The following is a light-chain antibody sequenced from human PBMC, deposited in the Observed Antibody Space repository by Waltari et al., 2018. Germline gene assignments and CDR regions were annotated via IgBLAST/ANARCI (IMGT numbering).Light chain of an antibody. Sequence: QTALTQPASVSGSPGQSITISCSGTSSDVGSYNYVSWYQPHPGKAPKLMIYDLTKRPSGVSNRVSGSKSGNTASLTISGLQAEDEADYYCSSYTTSSSLVFGGGTKLTVL. V-gene: IGLV2-14*01. CDR1: SSDVGSYNY. CDR3: SSYTTSSSLV. CDR2: DLT. J-gene: IGLJ3*02.